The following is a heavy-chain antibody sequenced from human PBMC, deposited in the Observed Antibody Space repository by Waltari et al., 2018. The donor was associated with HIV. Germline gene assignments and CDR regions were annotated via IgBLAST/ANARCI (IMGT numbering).Heavy chain of an antibody. D-gene: IGHD6-13*01. CDR3: ARTGIAGAGVYFQY. J-gene: IGHJ1*01. CDR1: GYTFSTYG. CDR2: INTKNGNP. Sequence: QVQLVKSGSELKKPGASVKVSCKASGYTFSTYGVNWVRQAPGQGLEWMGWINTKNGNPTYGQGFTGRFVFSLDTSVSTTYLQINSLKAEDTAVYYCARTGIAGAGVYFQYWGQGTLVTVSS. V-gene: IGHV7-4-1*02.